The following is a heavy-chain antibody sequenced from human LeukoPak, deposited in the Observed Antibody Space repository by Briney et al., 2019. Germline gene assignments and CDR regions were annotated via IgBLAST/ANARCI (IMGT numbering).Heavy chain of an antibody. J-gene: IGHJ4*02. D-gene: IGHD3-22*01. CDR3: ARLETYDSTLDY. CDR2: IYYSGST. V-gene: IGHV4-39*01. CDR1: GDSITTSSYY. Sequence: SETLSLTCTVSGDSITTSSYYWGWIRQPPGKGLEWIGNIYYSGSTYYNPSLKSRVTISVDTSKNQLSLWLSSVTAADTAVYYCARLETYDSTLDYWGQGTLVTVSS.